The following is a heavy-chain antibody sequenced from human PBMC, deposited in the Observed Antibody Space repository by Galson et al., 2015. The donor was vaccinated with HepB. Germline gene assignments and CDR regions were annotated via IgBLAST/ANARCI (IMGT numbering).Heavy chain of an antibody. D-gene: IGHD6-6*01. CDR3: AKGAARHYYYYGMDV. Sequence: SLRLSCAASGFTFDDYAMHWVRQAPGKGLEWVSLISWDGGSTYYADSVKGRFTISRDNSKNSLYLQMNSLRAEDTALYYCAKGAARHYYYYGMDVWGQGTTVTVSS. V-gene: IGHV3-43D*04. J-gene: IGHJ6*02. CDR2: ISWDGGST. CDR1: GFTFDDYA.